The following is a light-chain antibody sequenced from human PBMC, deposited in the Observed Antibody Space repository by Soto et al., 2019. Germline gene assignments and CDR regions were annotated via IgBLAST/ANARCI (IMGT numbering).Light chain of an antibody. CDR2: DSS. Sequence: EIVLTQSPATLSLSPGERATLSCRASQSLSSNFLAWYQQKPGQPPRLLIYDSSTRATGFPDRFSGSGSGTDFTLTISSLEPEDFAVYYCRQRVNWLTFGGGTKVDIK. CDR1: QSLSSNF. V-gene: IGKV3D-20*02. J-gene: IGKJ4*01. CDR3: RQRVNWLT.